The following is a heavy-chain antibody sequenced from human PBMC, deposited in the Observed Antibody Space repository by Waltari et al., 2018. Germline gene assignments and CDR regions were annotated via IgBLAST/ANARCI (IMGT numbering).Heavy chain of an antibody. J-gene: IGHJ4*02. Sequence: EVQLVESGGGLIQPGESLRLSCAASGFIVSDHYMSWVRQAPGKGLEWVSLIKTSGATSYADPVTGRCTISRDRSHNTLYLQMTGLRAEDTAVYYCASYLSGHPYWGQGTPVIVSS. CDR3: ASYLSGHPY. CDR1: GFIVSDHY. D-gene: IGHD3-9*01. V-gene: IGHV3-53*01. CDR2: IKTSGAT.